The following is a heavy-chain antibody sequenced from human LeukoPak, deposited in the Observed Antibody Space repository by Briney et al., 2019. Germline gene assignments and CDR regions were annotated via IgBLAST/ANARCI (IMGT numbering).Heavy chain of an antibody. CDR3: ASRVSYSGGFQY. CDR1: GXSISGYY. D-gene: IGHD1-26*01. J-gene: IGHJ4*02. V-gene: IGHV4-59*01. CDR2: IYYTGST. Sequence: SETLSLTFTVSGXSISGYYWSWIRQPPGKGLDWLGYIYYTGSTNYNPSLKSRVTISVDTSKNHFSLRLSSVTAADTAVYYCASRVSYSGGFQYWGQGTLVTVSS.